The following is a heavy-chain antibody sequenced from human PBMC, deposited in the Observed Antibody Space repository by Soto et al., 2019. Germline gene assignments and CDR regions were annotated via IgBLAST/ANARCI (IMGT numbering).Heavy chain of an antibody. CDR1: GLTFGSRA. V-gene: IGHV3-74*02. Sequence: EVQLLESGGDLIQPGGSLRLSCVASGLTFGSRAMSWVRQVPGQGLVWVSRINTDGSATNYADSVKGRFTMSRDNARNTMYLQMNSLRAEDTAVYYCVRGYSDYWGQGTLVTVSS. D-gene: IGHD6-13*01. J-gene: IGHJ4*02. CDR2: INTDGSAT. CDR3: VRGYSDY.